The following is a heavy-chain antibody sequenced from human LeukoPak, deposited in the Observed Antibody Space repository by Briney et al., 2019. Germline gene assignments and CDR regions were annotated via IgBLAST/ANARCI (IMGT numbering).Heavy chain of an antibody. J-gene: IGHJ6*04. V-gene: IGHV1-69*13. CDR2: IIPIFGTA. CDR3: ARDLQDAGMDV. D-gene: IGHD4-11*01. CDR1: GGTFSSYA. Sequence: GASVKVSYKASGGTFSSYAISWVRRAPGQGLEWMGGIIPIFGTANYAQKFQGRVTITADESTSTAYMELSSLRSEDTAVYYCARDLQDAGMDVWGKGTTVTVSS.